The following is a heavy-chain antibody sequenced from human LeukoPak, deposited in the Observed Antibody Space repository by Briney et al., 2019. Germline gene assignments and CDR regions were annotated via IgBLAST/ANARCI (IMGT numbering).Heavy chain of an antibody. V-gene: IGHV1-2*02. CDR2: INPNSGGT. D-gene: IGHD6-19*01. J-gene: IGHJ4*02. CDR1: GYTFTGYY. Sequence: ASVKVSCKASGYTFTGYYMHWVRQAPGQGLEWMGWINPNSGGTNYAQKFQGRVTMTRDTSISTAYMELSRLRSDDTAVYYCAREGIAVAGPPYFDYWGQGTLVTVSS. CDR3: AREGIAVAGPPYFDY.